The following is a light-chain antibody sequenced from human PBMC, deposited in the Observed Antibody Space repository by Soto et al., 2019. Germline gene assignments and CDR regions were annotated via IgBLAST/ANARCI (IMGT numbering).Light chain of an antibody. J-gene: IGKJ1*01. CDR1: QSLVYSDGNTY. Sequence: DVVMTQSPLSLPVTLGQPASISCRSSQSLVYSDGNTYLNWSRQRPGQSPRRLIYKVSNRDSGVQDRFSGSGSGTDVKLKISRVEAEDVGVYDCMQVKHWTSKPFGQGTKVEIK. CDR2: KVS. CDR3: MQVKHWTSKP. V-gene: IGKV2-30*01.